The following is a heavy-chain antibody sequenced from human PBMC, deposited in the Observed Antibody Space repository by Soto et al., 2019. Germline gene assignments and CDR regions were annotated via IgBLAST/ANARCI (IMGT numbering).Heavy chain of an antibody. Sequence: GDSLQISGAASRFTLSTYWMTWVRQAPGKGLEWVANIDKDGGEKYYMVSVKGRFTISRDNAKNSLYLQMTSLRVEDTAVYYCSGGNALDVWGQGTTVTV. V-gene: IGHV3-7*01. CDR2: IDKDGGEK. CDR1: RFTLSTYW. J-gene: IGHJ6*02. CDR3: SGGNALDV.